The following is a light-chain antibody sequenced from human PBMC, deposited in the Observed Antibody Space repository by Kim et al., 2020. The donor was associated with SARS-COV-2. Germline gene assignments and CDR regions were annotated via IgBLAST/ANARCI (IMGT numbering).Light chain of an antibody. J-gene: IGKJ1*01. CDR3: QQYKSYAWT. V-gene: IGKV1-5*03. CDR2: KAS. Sequence: ASVGDRVTITCRARQSISSWLAWYQQKPGKAPKLLIYKASSLESGVPSRFSGSGSGTEFTLTISSLQPDDFATYYCQQYKSYAWTFGQGTKVDIK. CDR1: QSISSW.